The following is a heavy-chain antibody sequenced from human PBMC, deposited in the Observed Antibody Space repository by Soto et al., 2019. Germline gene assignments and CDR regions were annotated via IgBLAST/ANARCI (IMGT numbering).Heavy chain of an antibody. V-gene: IGHV4-34*01. CDR3: TSRSRHYLGYYYYYGMDV. Sequence: XATLSLTCAVYGWSFSVYYWSWVRQPPGKGLEWVGEINHSGSTNYNPSLKSRVTISVDTSKNQFSLKLSSVTAADTAVYYCTSRSRHYLGYYYYYGMDVWGQGTTVTVSS. J-gene: IGHJ6*02. CDR1: GWSFSVYY. CDR2: INHSGST. D-gene: IGHD1-26*01.